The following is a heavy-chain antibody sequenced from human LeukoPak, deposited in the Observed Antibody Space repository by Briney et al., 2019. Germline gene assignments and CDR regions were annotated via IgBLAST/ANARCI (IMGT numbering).Heavy chain of an antibody. CDR2: IRYDGSNK. CDR1: GFTFSSYG. D-gene: IGHD2-2*01. J-gene: IGHJ4*02. Sequence: GGSLRLSCAASGFTFSSYGMHWVRQAPGKGLEWVAFIRYDGSNKYYADSVKGRFTISRDNSKNTLYLQMNSLRAEDTAVYYCAKKSGRVVVVPAARSPFDYWGQGTLVTVSS. CDR3: AKKSGRVVVVPAARSPFDY. V-gene: IGHV3-30*02.